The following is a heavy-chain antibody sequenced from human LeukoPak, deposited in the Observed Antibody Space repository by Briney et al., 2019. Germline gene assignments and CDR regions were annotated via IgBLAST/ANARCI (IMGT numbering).Heavy chain of an antibody. Sequence: GGALRLSCAASGFTFSSYNMNWVRQAPGKGLEWVSSISSSSSYIYYADSVKGRFTISRDNSKNTLYLQMNSLRAEDTAVYYCARVFYASGSYFDYWGQGTLVSVSS. D-gene: IGHD3-10*01. CDR3: ARVFYASGSYFDY. J-gene: IGHJ4*02. V-gene: IGHV3-21*01. CDR1: GFTFSSYN. CDR2: ISSSSSYI.